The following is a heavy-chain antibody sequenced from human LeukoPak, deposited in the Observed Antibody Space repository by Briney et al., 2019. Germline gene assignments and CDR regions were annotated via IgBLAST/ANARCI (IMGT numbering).Heavy chain of an antibody. Sequence: GGSLRLSCAASGFTFSSYWMHWVRQAPGKGLVWVSRINSDGSSTSYADSVKGRFTISRDNAKNTLYLQMNSLRAEDTAVYYCARESLATIGVDYWGQGTLVTVSS. D-gene: IGHD5-12*01. CDR2: INSDGSST. J-gene: IGHJ4*02. CDR3: ARESLATIGVDY. V-gene: IGHV3-74*01. CDR1: GFTFSSYW.